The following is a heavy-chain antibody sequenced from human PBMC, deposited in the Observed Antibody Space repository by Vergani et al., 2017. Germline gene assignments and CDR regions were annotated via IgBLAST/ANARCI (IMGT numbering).Heavy chain of an antibody. D-gene: IGHD6-19*01. Sequence: QVQLQESGPGLVKPSQTLSLTCTVSGGSISSGDYYWSWIRQPPGKGLEWVSTLSASDRRTHYADSVKGRFTISRDNSKNTLFLHMNSLRPEDTAVYYCAKVGRSEVAGTFGAFDIWGQGTMVTVSS. CDR3: AKVGRSEVAGTFGAFDI. CDR1: GGSISSGDYY. V-gene: IGHV4-30-4*08. J-gene: IGHJ3*02. CDR2: LSASDRRT.